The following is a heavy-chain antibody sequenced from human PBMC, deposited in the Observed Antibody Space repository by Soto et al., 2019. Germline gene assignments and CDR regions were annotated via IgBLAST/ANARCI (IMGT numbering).Heavy chain of an antibody. CDR1: GGSISSYY. CDR3: ARWAAAVDY. Sequence: SETLSLTCTASGGSISSYYWSWIRQPPGKGLEWIGYIYYTGSTNYNPSLKSRVTMSVDTSKNQFSLKLSSVTAADTAVYYCARWAAAVDYWGQGTLVTVSS. V-gene: IGHV4-59*01. CDR2: IYYTGST. D-gene: IGHD6-13*01. J-gene: IGHJ4*02.